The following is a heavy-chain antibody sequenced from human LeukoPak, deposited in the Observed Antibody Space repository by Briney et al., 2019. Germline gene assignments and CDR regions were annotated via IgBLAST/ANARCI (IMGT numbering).Heavy chain of an antibody. V-gene: IGHV5-51*01. CDR3: ARRVYGDYSFHY. CDR2: IYLSDSDT. CDR1: GYSYTTYW. D-gene: IGHD4-17*01. J-gene: IGHJ4*02. Sequence: GESLKISCQATGYSYTTYWIAWVRQIPGKGLEWMGIIYLSDSDTTYSPSFQGRVTISADKSISTAYLQWSSLKASDTAIYYCARRVYGDYSFHYWGQGTLVTASS.